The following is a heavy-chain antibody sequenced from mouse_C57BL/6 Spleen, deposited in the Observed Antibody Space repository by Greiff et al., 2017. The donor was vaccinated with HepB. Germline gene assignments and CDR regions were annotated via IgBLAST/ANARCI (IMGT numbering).Heavy chain of an antibody. Sequence: EVKLMESGGGLVKPGGSLKLSCAASGFTFSDYGMHWVRQAPEKGLEWVAYISSGSSTIHYADTVKGRFTISRDNAKNTLFLQMTSLRSEDTAMYYCARNWDQMDYWGQGTSVTVSS. CDR3: ARNWDQMDY. J-gene: IGHJ4*01. CDR1: GFTFSDYG. V-gene: IGHV5-17*01. D-gene: IGHD4-1*01. CDR2: ISSGSSTI.